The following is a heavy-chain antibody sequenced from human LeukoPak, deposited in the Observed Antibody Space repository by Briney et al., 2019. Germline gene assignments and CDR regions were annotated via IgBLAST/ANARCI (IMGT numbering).Heavy chain of an antibody. Sequence: PGGSLRLSCAASGFTFSSYNMNWVRQAPGKGLEWVSYISSSSTIYYADSVKGRFTISRDNAKNSLCLQMNGLRDEDTAVYYCARQATSDSYYCCGMDVWGQGTTVTV. CDR2: ISSSSTI. J-gene: IGHJ6*02. CDR1: GFTFSSYN. CDR3: ARQATSDSYYCCGMDV. V-gene: IGHV3-48*02.